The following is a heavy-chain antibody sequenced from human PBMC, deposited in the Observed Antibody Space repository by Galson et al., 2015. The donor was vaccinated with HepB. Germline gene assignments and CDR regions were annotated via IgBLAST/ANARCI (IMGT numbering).Heavy chain of an antibody. CDR2: MYYGGTT. Sequence: SETLSLTCNVSGGSISSPNNYWGWIRQPPGKGLEWIGSMYYGGTTYYTPSLKSRVTMNVDTSKSQFSLKLSSVTAADTAVYYCVRRSFSTGWYGGGYYFDYWGQGALVTVPS. V-gene: IGHV4-39*07. CDR1: GGSISSPNNY. J-gene: IGHJ4*02. D-gene: IGHD6-19*01. CDR3: VRRSFSTGWYGGGYYFDY.